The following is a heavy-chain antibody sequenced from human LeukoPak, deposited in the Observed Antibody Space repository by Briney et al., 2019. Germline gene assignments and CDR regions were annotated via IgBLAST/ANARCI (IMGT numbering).Heavy chain of an antibody. V-gene: IGHV3-74*01. CDR1: GFTFSAYW. CDR2: INSDESTT. D-gene: IGHD6-19*01. CDR3: ARPPYITVADPFDS. J-gene: IGHJ4*02. Sequence: GGSLRLSCAASGFTFSAYWMHWVRQTPGKELVWVSAINSDESTTNYADSVKGRFTISRDNAKNTVYLQMDSLRAEDTSVYYCARPPYITVADPFDSWGQGTLVTVSS.